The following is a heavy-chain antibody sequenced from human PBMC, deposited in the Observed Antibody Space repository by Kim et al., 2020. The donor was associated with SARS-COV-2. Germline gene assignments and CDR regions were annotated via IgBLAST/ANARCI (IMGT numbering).Heavy chain of an antibody. D-gene: IGHD3-10*01. Sequence: YNPSLKRRVTISVDTSKNQFSLKLSSVTAADTAVYYCARAGMVRGVIFDYWGQGTLVTVSS. V-gene: IGHV4-31*02. J-gene: IGHJ4*02. CDR3: ARAGMVRGVIFDY.